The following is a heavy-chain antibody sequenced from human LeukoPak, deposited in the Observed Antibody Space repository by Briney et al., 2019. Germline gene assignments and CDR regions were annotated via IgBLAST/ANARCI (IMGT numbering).Heavy chain of an antibody. V-gene: IGHV1-46*02. D-gene: IGHD4-23*01. CDR3: ARGGRDYGGPRFDP. Sequence: GASVKVSCKASGYTFNSYYMHWVRQAPGQGLEWMGIINPSGGRTSYAQKFQGRVTMTRDTSTRTIYIELYSLRSDDTAVYYCARGGRDYGGPRFDPWGQGTLVTVSS. J-gene: IGHJ5*02. CDR2: INPSGGRT. CDR1: GYTFNSYY.